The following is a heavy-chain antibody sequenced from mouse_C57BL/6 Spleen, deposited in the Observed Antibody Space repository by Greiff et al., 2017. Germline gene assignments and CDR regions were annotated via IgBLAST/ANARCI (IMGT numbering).Heavy chain of an antibody. Sequence: VQLQQSGAELARPGASVKLSCKASGYTFTSYGISWVKQRTGQGLEWIGEIYPRSGNTYYNEKFKGKATLTADKSSSTAYMELRSLTSEYSAVYFCARWVDYDSDYAMDYWGQGTSVTVSS. CDR1: GYTFTSYG. J-gene: IGHJ4*01. CDR2: IYPRSGNT. V-gene: IGHV1-81*01. CDR3: ARWVDYDSDYAMDY. D-gene: IGHD2-4*01.